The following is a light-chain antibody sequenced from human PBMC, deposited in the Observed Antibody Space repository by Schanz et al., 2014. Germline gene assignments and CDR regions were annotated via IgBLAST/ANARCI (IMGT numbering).Light chain of an antibody. V-gene: IGKV1-5*03. Sequence: DIQMTQSPSTLSASVGDRVTITCRASQSISSWLAWYQQKPGKAPKLLIYKASSLESGVPSRFSGSGSGTEFTLTISSLQPDDFATYYCQNYNGAPTWTFGQGTKVEIK. CDR3: QNYNGAPTWT. J-gene: IGKJ1*01. CDR2: KAS. CDR1: QSISSW.